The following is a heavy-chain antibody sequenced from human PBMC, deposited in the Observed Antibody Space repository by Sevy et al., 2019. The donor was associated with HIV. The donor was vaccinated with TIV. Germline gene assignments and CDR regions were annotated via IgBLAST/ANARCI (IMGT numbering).Heavy chain of an antibody. V-gene: IGHV3-33*01. J-gene: IGHJ5*01. CDR1: GFTFRSFS. CDR3: ARDSARVIVPTAGFDS. Sequence: GGSLRLSCSASGFTFRSFSMHWVRQAPGKGLEWVAAIWYDGRTKQYADSVKGRFTIPRDNSKNMLNLEMNSLRAEDTALYFCARDSARVIVPTAGFDSWGQGTVVTASS. D-gene: IGHD1-1*01. CDR2: IWYDGRTK.